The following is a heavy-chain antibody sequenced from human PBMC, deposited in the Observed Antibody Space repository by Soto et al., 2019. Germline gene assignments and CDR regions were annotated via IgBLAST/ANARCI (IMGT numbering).Heavy chain of an antibody. CDR2: IYSGGST. CDR1: GFTVSTNY. Sequence: EVQLVESGGGLVQPGGSLRLSCAASGFTVSTNYMNWVRQAPGKGLEWVSVIYSGGSTYYADSVKGRFTISRDNSKHTLFLQMNSLRVEDTAVYYCARGEPHHYFDYWGQGTLVTVSS. D-gene: IGHD3-16*01. V-gene: IGHV3-66*01. CDR3: ARGEPHHYFDY. J-gene: IGHJ4*02.